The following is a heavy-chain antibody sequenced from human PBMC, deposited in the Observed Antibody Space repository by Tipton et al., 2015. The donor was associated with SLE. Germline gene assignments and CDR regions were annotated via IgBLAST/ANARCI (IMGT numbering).Heavy chain of an antibody. Sequence: QSGAEVKKPGASVKVSCKASGYTFTAYYVHWMRQAPGQGLEWMGRIDPDNGGTSYAQKFQGRVSMTRNTSISTAYMELSSLRADDTAVYYCVRGVTTRFGSWGQGTLVTVSS. D-gene: IGHD4-17*01. CDR2: IDPDNGGT. V-gene: IGHV1-2*06. CDR3: VRGVTTRFGS. CDR1: GYTFTAYY. J-gene: IGHJ5*02.